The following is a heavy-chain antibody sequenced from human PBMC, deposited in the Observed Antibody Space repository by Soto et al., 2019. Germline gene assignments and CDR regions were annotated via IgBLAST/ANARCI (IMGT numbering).Heavy chain of an antibody. CDR3: AKQLSSSGQRSIDY. CDR2: ISGSGGVT. CDR1: GFTFSTYA. Sequence: GGSLRLSCAASGFTFSTYAMTWVRQTPGKGLEWVSVISGSGGVTYYSDSVTGRFTISRDNSKNTLYLQMNSLRAEDTALYYCAKQLSSSGQRSIDYWGQGTLVTVSS. J-gene: IGHJ4*02. D-gene: IGHD6-6*01. V-gene: IGHV3-23*01.